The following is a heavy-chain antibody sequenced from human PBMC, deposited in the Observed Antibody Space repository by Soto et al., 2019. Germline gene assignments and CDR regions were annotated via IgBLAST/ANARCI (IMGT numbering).Heavy chain of an antibody. Sequence: SETLSLTCTVSGGSISSSSYYWGWIRQPPGKGLEWIGSIYYSGSTYYNPSLKSRVTISVDTSKNQLSLKLSSVTAADTAVYYCARPRAGSRDYYYYGMDVWGQGTTVTVSS. CDR1: GGSISSSSYY. CDR3: ARPRAGSRDYYYYGMDV. CDR2: IYYSGST. D-gene: IGHD6-19*01. V-gene: IGHV4-39*01. J-gene: IGHJ6*02.